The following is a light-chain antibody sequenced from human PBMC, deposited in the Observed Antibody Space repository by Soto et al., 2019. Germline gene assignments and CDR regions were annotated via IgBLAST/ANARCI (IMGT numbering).Light chain of an antibody. J-gene: IGLJ3*02. CDR2: DVS. Sequence: QSALTQPASVSGSTGESITISCTGTSGDVGGYDYVSWYQQHPGKAPKLIIFDVSSWPSGTSDRFSGSKSGNTASLAISGLQAEYEADYYCSSYSVSGTRVFCGGTKLTAL. V-gene: IGLV2-14*03. CDR1: SGDVGGYDY. CDR3: SSYSVSGTRV.